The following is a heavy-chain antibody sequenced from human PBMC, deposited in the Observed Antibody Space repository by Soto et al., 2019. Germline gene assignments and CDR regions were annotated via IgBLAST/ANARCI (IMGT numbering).Heavy chain of an antibody. J-gene: IGHJ5*02. D-gene: IGHD3-9*01. CDR1: GFTFSDYY. Sequence: PGGSLRLSCAASGFTFSDYYMSWIRQAPGKGLEWVSYISSSGSTIYYADSVKGRFTISRDNAKNSLYLQMNSLRAEDTAVYYCARDRLHLDILTGSDRFDPWGQGTLVTVSS. V-gene: IGHV3-11*01. CDR2: ISSSGSTI. CDR3: ARDRLHLDILTGSDRFDP.